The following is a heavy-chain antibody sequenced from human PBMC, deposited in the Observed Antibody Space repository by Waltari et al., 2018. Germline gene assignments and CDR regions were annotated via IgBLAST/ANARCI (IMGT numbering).Heavy chain of an antibody. D-gene: IGHD5-12*01. CDR2: IFCSGAT. CDR3: ARDVGYSEFLYYMDV. CDR1: SGIFMSGDFH. Sequence: QVHLQESGPGLVEPSQTLSLTCNVSSGIFMSGDFHWTWLRQPPGRGLEWLGYIFCSGATYSNPSVESRGTRSLGRSGKSLSLGLRSVTAADTAIYYCARDVGYSEFLYYMDVWGEGTMVTVSS. J-gene: IGHJ6*03. V-gene: IGHV4-30-4*08.